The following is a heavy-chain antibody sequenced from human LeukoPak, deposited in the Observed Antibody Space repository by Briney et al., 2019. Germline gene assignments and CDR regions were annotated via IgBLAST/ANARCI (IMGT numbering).Heavy chain of an antibody. D-gene: IGHD5-18*01. V-gene: IGHV4-59*01. CDR2: IYYSGST. CDR1: GGSISSYY. J-gene: IGHJ3*02. Sequence: PSETLSLTCTVSGGSISSYYWSWIRQSPGKGLEWIGYIYYSGSTNYNPSLKSRVTIPVDTSKNQFSLKLSSVTAADTAMYYCARDQVDTDAFDIWGQGTMVTVSS. CDR3: ARDQVDTDAFDI.